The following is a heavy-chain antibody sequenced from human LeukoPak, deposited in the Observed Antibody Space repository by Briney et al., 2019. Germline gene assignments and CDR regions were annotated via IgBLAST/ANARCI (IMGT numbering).Heavy chain of an antibody. CDR2: IKEDGSER. V-gene: IGHV3-7*01. J-gene: IGHJ5*02. D-gene: IGHD1-26*01. Sequence: PGGSLRLSCAASGFTFSSYSMNWVRQAPGTGLELVANIKEDGSERYYVDSVKGRFTISRDNAKISLYLQMNSLRAEDTAVYYCVYGGSYYIAWGQGTLVTVSS. CDR3: VYGGSYYIA. CDR1: GFTFSSYS.